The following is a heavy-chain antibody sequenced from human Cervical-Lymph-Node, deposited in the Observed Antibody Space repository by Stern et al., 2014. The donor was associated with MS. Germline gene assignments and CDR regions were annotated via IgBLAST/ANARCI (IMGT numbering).Heavy chain of an antibody. J-gene: IGHJ4*02. D-gene: IGHD5/OR15-5a*01. CDR1: GFTFSIYS. CDR2: ISSSGSPT. V-gene: IGHV3-48*01. CDR3: ARDRLSTAFDH. Sequence: EVQLEESGGGLVQPGGSLRLSCAASGFTFSIYSMNWVRQAPGKGLEWISFISSSGSPTYYADSVLGRFTISRDNAKNSLYLQLNSLTAADTAVYYCARDRLSTAFDHWGQGTLVTVSS.